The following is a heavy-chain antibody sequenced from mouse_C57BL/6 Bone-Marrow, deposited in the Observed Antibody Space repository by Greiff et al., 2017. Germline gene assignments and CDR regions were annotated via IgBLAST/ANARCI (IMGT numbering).Heavy chain of an antibody. CDR2: IYPSDSET. J-gene: IGHJ1*03. CDR1: GYTFTSYW. V-gene: IGHV1-61*01. CDR3: ARVDYYGSSYWYFDV. Sequence: QVQLQQPGAELVRPGSSVKLSCKASGYTFTSYWMDWVKQRPGQGLEWIGNIYPSDSETHYNQTFKDKATLTVDKSSSTAYMQLSSLTSEDSAVYYCARVDYYGSSYWYFDVWGTGTTVTVSS. D-gene: IGHD1-1*01.